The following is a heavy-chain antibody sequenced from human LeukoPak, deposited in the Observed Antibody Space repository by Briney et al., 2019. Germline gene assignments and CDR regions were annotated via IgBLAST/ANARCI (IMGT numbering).Heavy chain of an antibody. Sequence: PSETLSLTCTVSGDSISSSYYWSWIRQPPGKGLEWIGYIYYSGSTNYNPSLKSRVTISVDTSKNQFSLKLSSVTAADTAVYYCARVNVVVTEGAFDIWGQGTMVTVSS. CDR1: GDSISSSYY. D-gene: IGHD2-21*02. CDR3: ARVNVVVTEGAFDI. V-gene: IGHV4-61*01. J-gene: IGHJ3*02. CDR2: IYYSGST.